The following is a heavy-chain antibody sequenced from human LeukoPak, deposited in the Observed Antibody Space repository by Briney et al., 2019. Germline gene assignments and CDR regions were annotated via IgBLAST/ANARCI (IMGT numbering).Heavy chain of an antibody. CDR1: GGSFSGYH. Sequence: SETLSLTCAVYGGSFSGYHWTWIRQSPGKGREWIGDINPSGSTYYNPSLKSRLTISVDTSKNQFSLKLRSVTAADTAVYYCARGRHDITMIVVVMTSVSYYLDVWGKGTTVTVS. CDR3: ARGRHDITMIVVVMTSVSYYLDV. V-gene: IGHV4-34*01. CDR2: INPSGST. D-gene: IGHD3-22*01. J-gene: IGHJ6*03.